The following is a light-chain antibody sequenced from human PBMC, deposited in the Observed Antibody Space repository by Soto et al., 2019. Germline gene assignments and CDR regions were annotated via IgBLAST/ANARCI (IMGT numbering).Light chain of an antibody. CDR2: GAS. CDR1: QTVNSN. CDR3: QQYNNWPYT. Sequence: EIVMTQSPATLSVSPWERATLSCRASQTVNSNLAWYQQKPGQAPRLLIYGASTRATDIPARFSGSGSGTEFALTISSLQSEDFALFYCQQYNNWPYTFGQGTKVDIK. J-gene: IGKJ2*01. V-gene: IGKV3-15*01.